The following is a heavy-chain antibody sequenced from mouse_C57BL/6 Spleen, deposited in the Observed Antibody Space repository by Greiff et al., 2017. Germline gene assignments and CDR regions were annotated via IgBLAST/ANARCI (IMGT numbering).Heavy chain of an antibody. Sequence: QVQLQQPGAELVMPGASVKLSCKASGYTFTSYWMHWVKQRPGQGLEWIGEIDPSDSYTNYNQKFKGKSTLTVDKSSSTAYMQLSSRTSEVSAVCYCARRGWTPIGYWGQGTTLTGSS. J-gene: IGHJ2*01. V-gene: IGHV1-69*01. CDR1: GYTFTSYW. CDR3: ARRGWTPIGY. CDR2: IDPSDSYT.